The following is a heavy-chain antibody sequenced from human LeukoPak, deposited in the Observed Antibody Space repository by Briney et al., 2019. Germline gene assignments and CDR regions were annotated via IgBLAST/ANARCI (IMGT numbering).Heavy chain of an antibody. Sequence: PGGSLRLSCAASGFTFSNYGMSWVRQAPGKGLEWVSTISGDADTTYYADSVKGRFTISRDNSKNTLYLQMNSLRAEDTAVYYCAESSSGWYYFDYWGQGTLVTVSS. D-gene: IGHD6-19*01. CDR2: ISGDADTT. CDR3: AESSSGWYYFDY. V-gene: IGHV3-23*01. J-gene: IGHJ4*02. CDR1: GFTFSNYG.